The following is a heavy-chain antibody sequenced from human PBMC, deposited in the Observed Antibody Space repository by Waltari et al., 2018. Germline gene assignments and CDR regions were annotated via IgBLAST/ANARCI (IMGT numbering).Heavy chain of an antibody. V-gene: IGHV4-38-2*01. CDR1: GYSISSGYY. D-gene: IGHD6-6*01. CDR3: AISIAARLNWFDP. CDR2: IYHSGST. J-gene: IGHJ5*02. Sequence: QVQLQESGPGLVKPSETLSLTCAVSGYSISSGYYWGWIRQPPGKGLEWIGSIYHSGSTYYNPSLKSRGTISVDTSKNQFSLKLSSVTAADTAVYYCAISIAARLNWFDPWGQGTLVTVSS.